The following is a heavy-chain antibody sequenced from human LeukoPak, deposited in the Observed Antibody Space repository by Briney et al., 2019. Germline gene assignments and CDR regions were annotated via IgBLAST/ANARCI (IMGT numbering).Heavy chain of an antibody. D-gene: IGHD3-22*01. CDR1: GFSLSTSGMR. Sequence: SGLTLVNPTQTLTLTCTFSGFSLSTSGMRVSWIRQPPGKALEWLARIDWDGDKFYSTSLRTRLTISKDTSKNQVVLTMTNTDPVDTATYYCARTRYYNSVGYYGAFDIWGQGTMVTVSS. V-gene: IGHV2-70*04. CDR3: ARTRYYNSVGYYGAFDI. J-gene: IGHJ3*02. CDR2: IDWDGDK.